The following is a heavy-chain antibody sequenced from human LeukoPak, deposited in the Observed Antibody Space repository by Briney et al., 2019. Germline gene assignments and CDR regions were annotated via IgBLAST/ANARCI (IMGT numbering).Heavy chain of an antibody. V-gene: IGHV3-30*03. CDR1: GFTFSTYG. J-gene: IGHJ6*03. CDR3: ARASTGYYFTYYYMDV. Sequence: GGSLGLSCAASGFTFSTYGMHWVRQAPGKGLEWVAVISYDGSNKYYADSVKGRFTISRDDSKNTLYLQMNSLRAEDTAVYYCARASTGYYFTYYYMDVWAKGTTVTVSS. CDR2: ISYDGSNK. D-gene: IGHD3-9*01.